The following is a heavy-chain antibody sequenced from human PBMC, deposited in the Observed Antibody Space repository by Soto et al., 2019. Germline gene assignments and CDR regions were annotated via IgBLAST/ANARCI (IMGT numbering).Heavy chain of an antibody. Sequence: SVKVSFKASGGTFSSYAIGWVRQAPGQGLEWMGGIIPIFGTANYAQKFQGRVTITADESTSTAYMELSSLRSEDTAVYYCAPTPQLLNDYTLGYWGQGTLVTVSS. J-gene: IGHJ4*02. V-gene: IGHV1-69*13. CDR3: APTPQLLNDYTLGY. CDR2: IIPIFGTA. CDR1: GGTFSSYA. D-gene: IGHD2-2*01.